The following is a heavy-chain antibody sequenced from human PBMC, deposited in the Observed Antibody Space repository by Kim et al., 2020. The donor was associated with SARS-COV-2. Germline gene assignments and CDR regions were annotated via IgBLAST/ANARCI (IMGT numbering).Heavy chain of an antibody. J-gene: IGHJ6*03. CDR3: ASGRYCSSTSCYGEYYYYYMDV. D-gene: IGHD2-2*01. CDR1: GGTFSSYA. Sequence: SVKVSCKASGGTFSSYAISWVRQAPGQGLEWMGGIIPIFGTANYAQKFQGRVTITADESTSTAYMELSSLRSEDTAVYYCASGRYCSSTSCYGEYYYYYMDVWGKGTTVTVSS. CDR2: IIPIFGTA. V-gene: IGHV1-69*13.